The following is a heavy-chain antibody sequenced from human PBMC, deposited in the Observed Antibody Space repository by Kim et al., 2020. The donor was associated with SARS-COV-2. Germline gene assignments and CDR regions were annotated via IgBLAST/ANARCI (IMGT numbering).Heavy chain of an antibody. D-gene: IGHD4-17*01. J-gene: IGHJ6*01. CDR1: GGSISSSSYY. V-gene: IGHV4-39*02. Sequence: SETLSLTCTVSGGSISSSSYYWGWIREPPGKGLEWIGSIYYSGSTYYNPSLKSRVTISVDKSKNQFSLKLSSVTAADTAVYYCARDSSYGDYFEYYYGMDVWGQGTTVTVSS. CDR3: ARDSSYGDYFEYYYGMDV. CDR2: IYYSGST.